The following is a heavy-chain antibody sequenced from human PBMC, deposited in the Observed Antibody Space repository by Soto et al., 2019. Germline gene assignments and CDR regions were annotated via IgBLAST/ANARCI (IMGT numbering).Heavy chain of an antibody. CDR3: ARSGLWDSSSADTGSYYCYGMDV. CDR2: IYYSGST. V-gene: IGHV4-59*01. Sequence: SETLSLTCTVSGGSISSYYWSWIRQPPGKGLEWIGYIYYSGSTNYNPSLKSRVTISVDTSKYQFSLKLSSVTAADTAVYYCARSGLWDSSSADTGSYYCYGMDVWGQGTRVTVSS. D-gene: IGHD6-6*01. J-gene: IGHJ6*02. CDR1: GGSISSYY.